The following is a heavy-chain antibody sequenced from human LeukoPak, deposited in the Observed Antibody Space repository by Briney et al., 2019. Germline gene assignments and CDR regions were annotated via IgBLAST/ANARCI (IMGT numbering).Heavy chain of an antibody. V-gene: IGHV3-7*01. D-gene: IGHD3-16*01. CDR1: EFTVSNYW. CDR3: AKQGVTFVWGILSYGMDV. CDR2: INQDGSEK. J-gene: IGHJ6*02. Sequence: GGSLRLSCAASEFTVSNYWMTWVRQAPGKGLEWVANINQDGSEKYYVDSVKGRFTISRDNAKKSLWLQMNSLRAEDTAVYYCAKQGVTFVWGILSYGMDVWGQGTTVSVSS.